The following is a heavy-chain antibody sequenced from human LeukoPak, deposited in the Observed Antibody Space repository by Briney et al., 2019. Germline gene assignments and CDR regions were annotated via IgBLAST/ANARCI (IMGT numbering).Heavy chain of an antibody. D-gene: IGHD4-11*01. CDR3: ARDSHDYSNYVDY. CDR2: ISAYNGNT. V-gene: IGHV1-18*01. CDR1: GYTFTSYG. Sequence: RWASVKVSCMASGYTFTSYGISWVRQAPGQGLEWMGWISAYNGNTNYAQKLQGRVTMTTDTSTSTAYMELRSLRSDDTAVYYCARDSHDYSNYVDYWGQGTLVTVSS. J-gene: IGHJ4*02.